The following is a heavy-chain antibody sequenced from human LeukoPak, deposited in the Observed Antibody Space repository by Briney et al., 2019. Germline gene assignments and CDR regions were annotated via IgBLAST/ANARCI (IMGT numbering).Heavy chain of an antibody. J-gene: IGHJ3*02. Sequence: SETLSLTCTVSGGSISSGGYYWSWIRQHPGKGLEWIGYIYYSGSTYYNPSLKSRVTISVDTSKNQFSLKLSSVTAADTAVYYCARTEQQLDAFDIWGQGTMVTVSS. D-gene: IGHD6-13*01. CDR3: ARTEQQLDAFDI. CDR2: IYYSGST. V-gene: IGHV4-31*03. CDR1: GGSISSGGYY.